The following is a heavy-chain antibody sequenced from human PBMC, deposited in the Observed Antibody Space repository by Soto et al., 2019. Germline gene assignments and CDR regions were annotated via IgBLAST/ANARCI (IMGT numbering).Heavy chain of an antibody. CDR2: IYWNDDK. CDR1: GFSLSSTGVG. J-gene: IGHJ4*01. Sequence: ITLKESGPTLLKPTQTLTLTCSFSGFSLSSTGVGVGWIRQPPGKPLEWVELIYWNDDKRYSASLRSRLTITTDTAKDQVCLTVTNTSPVDTATYYCANRADDSGYFDYWGHGALVSVSS. V-gene: IGHV2-5*01. D-gene: IGHD3-22*01. CDR3: ANRADDSGYFDY.